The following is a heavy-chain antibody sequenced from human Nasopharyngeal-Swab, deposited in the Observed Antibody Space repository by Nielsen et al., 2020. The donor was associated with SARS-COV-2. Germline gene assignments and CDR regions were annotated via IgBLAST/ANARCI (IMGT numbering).Heavy chain of an antibody. V-gene: IGHV3-23*01. J-gene: IGHJ4*02. CDR2: ISGSGSNT. D-gene: IGHD6-19*01. CDR3: AKDGGGWYTSGWYYFDS. CDR1: GFTFDNYA. Sequence: GGSLRLSCAASGFTFDNYAMSLVRQPPGRGLEWVSSISGSGSNTYYRDSVKGRFTISRDNSQNTLYLQMNSLRAEDTALYYCAKDGGGWYTSGWYYFDSWGQQILVTVS.